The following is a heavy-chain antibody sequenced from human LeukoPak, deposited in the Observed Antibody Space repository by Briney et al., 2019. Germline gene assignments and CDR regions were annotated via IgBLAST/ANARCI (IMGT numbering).Heavy chain of an antibody. Sequence: ASVKVSCKASGYTFTSYGMSWVRQAPGQGLEWMGWISAYNGNTNYAQKLQGRVTMTTDTSTSTAYMELRSLRSDDTAVYYCARDGDYCSSTSCSFFDYWGQGTLVTVSS. J-gene: IGHJ4*02. D-gene: IGHD2-2*01. CDR1: GYTFTSYG. CDR2: ISAYNGNT. V-gene: IGHV1-18*01. CDR3: ARDGDYCSSTSCSFFDY.